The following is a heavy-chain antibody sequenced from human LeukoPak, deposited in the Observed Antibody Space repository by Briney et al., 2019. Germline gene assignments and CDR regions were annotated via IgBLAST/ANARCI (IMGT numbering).Heavy chain of an antibody. CDR2: IYYSGST. J-gene: IGHJ4*02. CDR3: ARGSLGYSGSYFKQSYYFDY. V-gene: IGHV4-59*01. CDR1: GGSISSYY. Sequence: SETLSLTCTVSGGSISSYYWSWIRQPPGKGLEWIGYIYYSGSTNYNPSLKSRVTISVDTSKNQFSLKLSSVTAADTDVYYCARGSLGYSGSYFKQSYYFDYWGQGTLVTVSS. D-gene: IGHD1-26*01.